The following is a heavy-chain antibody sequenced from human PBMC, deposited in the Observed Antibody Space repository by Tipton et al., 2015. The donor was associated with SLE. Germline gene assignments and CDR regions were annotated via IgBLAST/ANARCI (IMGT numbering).Heavy chain of an antibody. CDR2: INHSGST. J-gene: IGHJ6*02. Sequence: TLSLTCAVYGGSFSGYYWSWIRQPPGKGLEWIGEINHSGSTNYNPSLESRVTISVDTSKNQFSLKLSSVTAADTAVYYCARRLYYDFWSGYSRSMDVWGQGTTVTVSS. CDR3: ARRLYYDFWSGYSRSMDV. CDR1: GGSFSGYY. V-gene: IGHV4-34*01. D-gene: IGHD3-3*01.